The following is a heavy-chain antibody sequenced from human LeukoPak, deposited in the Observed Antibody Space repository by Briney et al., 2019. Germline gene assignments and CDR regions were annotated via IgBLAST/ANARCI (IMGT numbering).Heavy chain of an antibody. V-gene: IGHV3-49*04. Sequence: GGSLRLSCTASGFTFGDYAMTWVRQAPGKGLEWVGFIASETYGGTAEYAASVKGRFTISRDDSKSIAYLQMNSLKTEDTGVYYCTRDEYGVGSNFFDYWGQGTLVTVST. CDR2: IASETYGGTA. CDR1: GFTFGDYA. D-gene: IGHD4-17*01. CDR3: TRDEYGVGSNFFDY. J-gene: IGHJ4*02.